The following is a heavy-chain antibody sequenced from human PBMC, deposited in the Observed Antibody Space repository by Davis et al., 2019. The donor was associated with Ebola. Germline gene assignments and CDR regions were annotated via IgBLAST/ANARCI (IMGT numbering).Heavy chain of an antibody. V-gene: IGHV5-10-1*01. CDR1: GYSFTSYW. J-gene: IGHJ6*02. Sequence: GESLKISCKGSGYSFTSYWISWVRQMPGKGLEWMGRIDPRDSYTNYSPSFQGHVTISADKSISTAYLQLSSLKASDTAMYYCARHLRFLEWLFQDYYGMDVWGQGTTVTVSS. D-gene: IGHD3-3*01. CDR2: IDPRDSYT. CDR3: ARHLRFLEWLFQDYYGMDV.